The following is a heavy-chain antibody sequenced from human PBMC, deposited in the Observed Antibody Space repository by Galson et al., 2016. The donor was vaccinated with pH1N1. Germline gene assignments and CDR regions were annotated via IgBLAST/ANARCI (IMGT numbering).Heavy chain of an antibody. J-gene: IGHJ4*02. CDR1: GYTFTDYY. D-gene: IGHD4-17*01. CDR2: MSTNSDVT. Sequence: SVKVSCKASGYTFTDYYLHWVRQAPGQGLEWMGWMSTNSDVTNSAQNFQGRVTMTRDTSVTTAYMELSRLRSDDTAIYYCARVGPTVTTYDSWGQGTLVTVSS. V-gene: IGHV1-2*02. CDR3: ARVGPTVTTYDS.